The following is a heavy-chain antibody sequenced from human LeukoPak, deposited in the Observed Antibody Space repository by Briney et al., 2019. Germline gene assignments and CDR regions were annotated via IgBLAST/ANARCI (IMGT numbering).Heavy chain of an antibody. V-gene: IGHV4-34*01. Sequence: SETLSLTCAVYGGSFSGYYWSWIRQPPGKGLEWIGEINHSGSTNYNPSLKSRVTISVDTSRNQFSLKVSSVTAADTAVYYCARHRANWFDPWGQGTLVTVSS. CDR2: INHSGST. CDR1: GGSFSGYY. D-gene: IGHD3-10*01. CDR3: ARHRANWFDP. J-gene: IGHJ5*02.